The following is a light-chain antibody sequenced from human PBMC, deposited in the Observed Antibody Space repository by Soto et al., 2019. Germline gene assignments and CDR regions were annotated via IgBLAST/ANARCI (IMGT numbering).Light chain of an antibody. CDR1: QSIRTN. Sequence: EIVLTQSPATLSVSAGGTVTLSCRASQSIRTNVAWYQQIPGQAPRLLVYGASTRPTGVPARFSGSGSGIEFTLTISSLQSEDSAFYYCQQYFNWPLTWTFGPGTKVQIK. V-gene: IGKV3-15*01. J-gene: IGKJ1*01. CDR3: QQYFNWPLTWT. CDR2: GAS.